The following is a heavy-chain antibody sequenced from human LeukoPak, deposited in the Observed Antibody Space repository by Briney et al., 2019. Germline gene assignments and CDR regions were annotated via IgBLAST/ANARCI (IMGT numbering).Heavy chain of an antibody. J-gene: IGHJ5*02. CDR2: ISAYNGNT. V-gene: IGHV1-18*01. CDR1: GYTFTSYG. CDR3: ARAMYFDNWFDP. Sequence: ASVKVSCKASGYTFTSYGISWVRQAPGQGLEWMGWISAYNGNTNCAQKLQGRVTMTTDTSTSTAYMELRSLRSDDTAVYYCARAMYFDNWFDPWGQGTLVTVSS. D-gene: IGHD2-8*01.